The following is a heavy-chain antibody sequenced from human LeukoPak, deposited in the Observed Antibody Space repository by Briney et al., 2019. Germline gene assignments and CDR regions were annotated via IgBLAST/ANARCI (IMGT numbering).Heavy chain of an antibody. Sequence: GASVKVSCKASGYSFTNYLIHWMRQAPGQGLEWLGIINPSSGDTSYAQNFRDRVTISRDTSTTTVYMELSSLRSEDTAVYYCVRELSGGTFDYWGQGTLVTVSS. V-gene: IGHV1-46*01. CDR3: VRELSGGTFDY. CDR2: INPSSGDT. D-gene: IGHD3-10*01. CDR1: GYSFTNYL. J-gene: IGHJ4*02.